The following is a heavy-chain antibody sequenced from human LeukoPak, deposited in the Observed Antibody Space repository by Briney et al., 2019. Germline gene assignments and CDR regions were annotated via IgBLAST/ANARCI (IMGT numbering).Heavy chain of an antibody. CDR2: IGGSSTSL. V-gene: IGHV3-21*04. CDR3: AKLARVVRGVPSKDY. Sequence: GGSLRLSCAASGFTFSTYAMNWVRQAPGEGLEWVSSIGGSSTSLYYADSLKGRFTISRDNAKNTLYLQMNSLRAEDTAVYYCAKLARVVRGVPSKDYWGQGTLVTVSS. J-gene: IGHJ4*02. D-gene: IGHD3-10*01. CDR1: GFTFSTYA.